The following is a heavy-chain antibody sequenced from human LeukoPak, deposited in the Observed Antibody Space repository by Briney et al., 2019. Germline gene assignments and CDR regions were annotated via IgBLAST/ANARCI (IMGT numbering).Heavy chain of an antibody. CDR3: ARDVRGFGDTHDAFDI. D-gene: IGHD3-10*01. V-gene: IGHV7-4-1*02. CDR1: GYTFTSYA. J-gene: IGHJ3*02. Sequence: ASVKVSCKASGYTFTSYAMNWVRQAPGRGLEWMGWINTNTGNPTYAQGFTGRFVFSLDTSVSTAYLQIRSLKAEDTAVYYCARDVRGFGDTHDAFDIWGQGTMVTVSS. CDR2: INTNTGNP.